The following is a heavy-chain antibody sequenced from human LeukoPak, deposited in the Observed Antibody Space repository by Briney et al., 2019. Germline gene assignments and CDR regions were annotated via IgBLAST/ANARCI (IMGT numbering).Heavy chain of an antibody. Sequence: GGSLRLSCAASEFTFSSYWMSWVRQAPGKGLEWVAVISYDGSNKYYADSVKGRFTISRDNSKNTLYLQMNSLRVEDTAVYYCATRRFGELTYWGQGTLVTVSS. CDR2: ISYDGSNK. J-gene: IGHJ4*02. V-gene: IGHV3-30*03. CDR3: ATRRFGELTY. D-gene: IGHD3-10*01. CDR1: EFTFSSYW.